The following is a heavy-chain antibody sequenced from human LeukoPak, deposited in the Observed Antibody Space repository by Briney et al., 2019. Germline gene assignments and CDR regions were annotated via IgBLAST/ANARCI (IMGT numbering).Heavy chain of an antibody. CDR3: AKSRGRYSSSLFDY. J-gene: IGHJ4*02. CDR2: ISGSGGST. V-gene: IGHV3-23*01. CDR1: GFTFSSYA. Sequence: QAGGSLRLSCAASGFTFSSYAMSWVRQAPGKGLEWVSAISGSGGSTYYADSVKGRFTISRDNSKNTLYLQMNSLRAEDTAVYYCAKSRGRYSSSLFDYWGQGTLVTVSS. D-gene: IGHD6-13*01.